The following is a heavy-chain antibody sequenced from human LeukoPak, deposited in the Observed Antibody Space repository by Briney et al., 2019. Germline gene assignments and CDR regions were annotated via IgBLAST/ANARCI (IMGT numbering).Heavy chain of an antibody. CDR2: IYYSGSA. V-gene: IGHV4-39*07. D-gene: IGHD1-26*01. Sequence: PSETLSLTCTVSGGSINSANYYWGWIRQPPGKGLERIGSIYYSGSAYYSSSLKSRVTILVDTSKNQFSLKLSSVTAADTAVYYCARDSVGGTGHDAFDIWGQGTMATVSS. CDR3: ARDSVGGTGHDAFDI. J-gene: IGHJ3*02. CDR1: GGSINSANYY.